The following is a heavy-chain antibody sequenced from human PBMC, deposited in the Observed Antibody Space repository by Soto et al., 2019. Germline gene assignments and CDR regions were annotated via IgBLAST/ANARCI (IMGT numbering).Heavy chain of an antibody. V-gene: IGHV4-34*01. Sequence: QVQLQQWDAGLLKPSETLSLTCAVYGGSFSGYYWSWIRQPPGKGLEWIGEINHSGSTNYNPSLKSRVTISVDTSKNQFSLNLSSVTAADTAVYYCARVQRRSNLPDYWGQGTLVTVSS. CDR3: ARVQRRSNLPDY. CDR1: GGSFSGYY. J-gene: IGHJ4*02. CDR2: INHSGST. D-gene: IGHD4-4*01.